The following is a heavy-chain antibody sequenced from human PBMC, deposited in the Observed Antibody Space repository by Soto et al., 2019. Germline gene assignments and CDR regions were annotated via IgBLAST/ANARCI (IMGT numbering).Heavy chain of an antibody. CDR1: GGSLSSYY. J-gene: IGHJ4*02. Sequence: SETLSLTCTVSGGSLSSYYWSWIRQPPGKGLEWIGYIYYSGSTNYNPSLKSRVTISVDTSKSQLSLKLSSVTAADTAVYYCARRYGYYFVYWGQGILVTVSS. V-gene: IGHV4-59*08. CDR3: ARRYGYYFVY. CDR2: IYYSGST. D-gene: IGHD3-9*01.